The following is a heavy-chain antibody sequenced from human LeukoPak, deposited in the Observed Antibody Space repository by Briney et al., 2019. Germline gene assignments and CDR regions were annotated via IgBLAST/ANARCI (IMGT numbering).Heavy chain of an antibody. CDR3: AKDMLGYCSSTSCWVADY. J-gene: IGHJ4*02. CDR2: ISWDGGST. Sequence: GGSLRLSCAASGFTFDDYTMHWVRQAPGKGLEWVSLISWDGGSTYYADSVKGRFTISRDNSKNSLYLQMNSLRTEDTALYYCAKDMLGYCSSTSCWVADYWGQGTLVTVSS. V-gene: IGHV3-43*01. CDR1: GFTFDDYT. D-gene: IGHD2-2*01.